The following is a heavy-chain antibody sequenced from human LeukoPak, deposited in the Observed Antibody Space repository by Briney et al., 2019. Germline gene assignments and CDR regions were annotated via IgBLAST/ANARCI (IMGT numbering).Heavy chain of an antibody. Sequence: GESLQISCKGSGYSFTSNWIGWVRQMPGKGLEWMGVIYPSDSDTRYSPSFQGQVTISADKSISTAYLQWRSLKVSDSAMYYCVRLTAVVTFDYWGQGTLVTVSS. J-gene: IGHJ4*02. V-gene: IGHV5-51*01. D-gene: IGHD4-23*01. CDR1: GYSFTSNW. CDR3: VRLTAVVTFDY. CDR2: IYPSDSDT.